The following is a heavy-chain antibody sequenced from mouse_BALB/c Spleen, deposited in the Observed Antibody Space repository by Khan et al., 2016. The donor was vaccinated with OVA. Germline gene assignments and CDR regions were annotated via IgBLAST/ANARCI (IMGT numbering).Heavy chain of an antibody. CDR2: IYPGTDNT. Sequence: VQLQESGAELVRPGVSVKLSCKTSGYIFTSYWIHWVKQRSGQGLEWIARIYPGTDNTYYNEKLRDKATLTADKSSSTAYIQLSSLKSEDSAVYFCAREEALYYFAYWGQGTTLTVSS. V-gene: IGHV1S132*01. CDR3: AREEALYYFAY. J-gene: IGHJ2*01. D-gene: IGHD1-1*01. CDR1: GYIFTSYW.